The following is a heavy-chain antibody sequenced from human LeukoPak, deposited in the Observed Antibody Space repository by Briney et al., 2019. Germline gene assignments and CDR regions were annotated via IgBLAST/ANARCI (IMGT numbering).Heavy chain of an antibody. V-gene: IGHV4-30-2*05. Sequence: PSETLSLTCAVSGGSISSGGYSWSWIRQPPGKGLEWIGYIYHSGGTYYNPSLKSRVTISVDTSKNQFSLKLSSVTAADTAVYYCARGVVVVAAIFDYWGQGTLVTVSS. D-gene: IGHD2-15*01. CDR1: GGSISSGGYS. J-gene: IGHJ4*02. CDR3: ARGVVVVAAIFDY. CDR2: IYHSGGT.